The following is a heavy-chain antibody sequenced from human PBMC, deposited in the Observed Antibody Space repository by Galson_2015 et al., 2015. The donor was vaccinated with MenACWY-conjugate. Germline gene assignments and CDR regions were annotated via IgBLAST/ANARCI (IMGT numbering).Heavy chain of an antibody. Sequence: SLRLSCAASGFTFSSYAMSWVRQAPGKGLEWVSAISGSGGSTYYADSVKGRFTISRDNSKDTLYLQMNSLRAEDTAVYYCAKAIFRVDTAMVAWGQGTLVTVSS. D-gene: IGHD5-18*01. CDR1: GFTFSSYA. CDR2: ISGSGGST. V-gene: IGHV3-23*01. CDR3: AKAIFRVDTAMVA. J-gene: IGHJ4*02.